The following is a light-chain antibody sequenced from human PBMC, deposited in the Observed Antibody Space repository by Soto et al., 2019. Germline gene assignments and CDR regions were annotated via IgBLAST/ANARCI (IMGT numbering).Light chain of an antibody. CDR1: QTVRNNY. CDR2: DAS. Sequence: FVLTQSPGTLSLSPWERATLSCRASQTVRNNYLAWYQQKPGQAPRLLIYDASSRATGIPDRFSGGGSGTDSTLTISGLEPEDFAVYYCQQFSSYPLTFGGGTKVDIK. J-gene: IGKJ4*01. V-gene: IGKV3-20*01. CDR3: QQFSSYPLT.